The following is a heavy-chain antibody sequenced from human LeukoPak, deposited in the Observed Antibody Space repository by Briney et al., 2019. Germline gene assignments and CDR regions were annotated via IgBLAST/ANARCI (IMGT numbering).Heavy chain of an antibody. CDR3: ARRHVAYDSSGIFDY. J-gene: IGHJ4*02. D-gene: IGHD3-22*01. V-gene: IGHV4-59*01. CDR2: IYYSGST. Sequence: PSETLSLTCTVSGGSISSYYWSWIRQPPGKGLEWIGYIYYSGSTNYNPPLKSRVTISVDTSKNQFSLKLSSVTAADTAVYYCARRHVAYDSSGIFDYWGQGTLVTVSS. CDR1: GGSISSYY.